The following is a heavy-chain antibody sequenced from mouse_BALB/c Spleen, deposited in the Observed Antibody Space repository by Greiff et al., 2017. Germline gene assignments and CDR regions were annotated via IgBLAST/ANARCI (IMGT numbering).Heavy chain of an antibody. CDR1: GFNIKDTY. J-gene: IGHJ1*01. CDR2: IDPANGNT. V-gene: IGHV14-3*02. Sequence: EVQLQQSGAELVKPGASVKLSCTASGFNIKDTYMHWVKQRPEQGLEWIGRIDPANGNTKYDPKFQGKATITADTSSNTAYLQLSSLTSEDTAVYYCARGGYDVRGYFDVWGAGTTVTVSS. D-gene: IGHD2-2*01. CDR3: ARGGYDVRGYFDV.